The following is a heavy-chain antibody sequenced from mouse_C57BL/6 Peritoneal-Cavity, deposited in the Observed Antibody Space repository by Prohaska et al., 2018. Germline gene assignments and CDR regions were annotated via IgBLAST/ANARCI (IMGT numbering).Heavy chain of an antibody. V-gene: IGHV11-2*01. CDR2: INSDCSKI. J-gene: IGHJ1*03. D-gene: IGHD4-1*01. CDR3: MRYGSDWCFDV. CDR1: AFTFRGFW. Sequence: GGPRGLSCVGSAFTFRGFWMCWFRLPPGKILEWIGDINSDCSKINYAPSIKDRFTIFREKDKSTLYLQMSNVRSEDKATYFCMRYGSDWCFDVWGTGTTVTVSS.